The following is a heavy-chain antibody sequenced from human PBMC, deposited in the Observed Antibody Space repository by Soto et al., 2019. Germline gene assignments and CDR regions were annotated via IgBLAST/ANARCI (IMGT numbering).Heavy chain of an antibody. CDR3: AKQLVVTAHQEYYFDY. CDR1: GFTFSSYG. CDR2: ISYDGSNK. V-gene: IGHV3-30*18. J-gene: IGHJ4*02. Sequence: GGSLRLSCAASGFTFSSYGMHWVRQAPGKGLEWVAVISYDGSNKYYADSVKGRFTISRDNSKNTLYLQMNSLRAEDTAVYYCAKQLVVTAHQEYYFDYWGQGTLVTVSS. D-gene: IGHD6-6*01.